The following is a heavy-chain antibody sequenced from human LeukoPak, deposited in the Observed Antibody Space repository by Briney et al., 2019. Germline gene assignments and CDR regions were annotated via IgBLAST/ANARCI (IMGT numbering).Heavy chain of an antibody. D-gene: IGHD3-22*01. J-gene: IGHJ3*02. CDR2: IYYSGST. V-gene: IGHV4-39*01. CDR3: ARHNSGYYFLAFDI. CDR1: GGSISSSSYY. Sequence: SETLSLTCTVSGGSISSSSYYWGWIRQPPGKGLEWIGSIYYSGSTYYNPSLKSRVTISVDTSKNQFSLKLSSVTAADTAVYYCARHNSGYYFLAFDIRGQGTMVTVSS.